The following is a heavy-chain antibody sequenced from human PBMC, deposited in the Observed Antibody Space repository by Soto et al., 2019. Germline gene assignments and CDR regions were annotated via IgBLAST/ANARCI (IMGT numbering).Heavy chain of an antibody. CDR1: GGTFSSYA. CDR2: VIPIFGTA. CDR3: ARSDIVVVPAAMGGYYYYGMDV. J-gene: IGHJ6*02. V-gene: IGHV1-69*01. Sequence: QVQLVQSGAEVKKPGSSVKVSCKASGGTFSSYAISWVRQAPVQGLEWMGGVIPIFGTANNAQQCQGRVTITADESTSTACMELSSLRSEDTAVYYCARSDIVVVPAAMGGYYYYGMDVWGQGTTVTVSS. D-gene: IGHD2-2*01.